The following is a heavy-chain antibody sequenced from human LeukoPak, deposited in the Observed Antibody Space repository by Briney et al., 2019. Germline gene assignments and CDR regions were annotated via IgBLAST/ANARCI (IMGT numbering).Heavy chain of an antibody. CDR2: INHSGST. Sequence: SETLSLTCAVYGGSFSGYYWSWIRQPPGKGLEWIGEINHSGSTNYNPSLKSRVTISVDTSKNQFSLKLSSVTAADTAVYYCARGTSGWLAMFDYWGQGTLVTVSS. J-gene: IGHJ4*02. CDR1: GGSFSGYY. CDR3: ARGTSGWLAMFDY. D-gene: IGHD6-19*01. V-gene: IGHV4-34*01.